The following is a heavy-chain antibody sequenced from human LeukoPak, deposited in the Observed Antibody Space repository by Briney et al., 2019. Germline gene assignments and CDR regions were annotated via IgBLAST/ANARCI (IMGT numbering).Heavy chain of an antibody. CDR3: ARVTGNTAYYYMDV. D-gene: IGHD1-7*01. V-gene: IGHV4-4*07. Sequence: SETLSLTCTVSGASISSYYWGWIRQPAGKGRGWIGRIYTTGSTNYNPSLKSRVTMSVDTSKNQFSLKLSSVAAADTAVYYCARVTGNTAYYYMDVWGERTTVTVSS. CDR2: IYTTGST. J-gene: IGHJ6*03. CDR1: GASISSYY.